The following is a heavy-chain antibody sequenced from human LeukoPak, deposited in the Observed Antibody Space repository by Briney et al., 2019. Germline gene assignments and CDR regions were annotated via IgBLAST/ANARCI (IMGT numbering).Heavy chain of an antibody. D-gene: IGHD3-16*02. Sequence: SETPSLTCTVSGCSISSYYWSWIRQPAGKGLEWIGRIYTSGSTNYNPSLKSRVTMSVDTSKNQFPLKLSSVTAADTAVYYCARDRGYTYSFDYWGQGTLVTVSS. V-gene: IGHV4-4*07. J-gene: IGHJ4*02. CDR2: IYTSGST. CDR1: GCSISSYY. CDR3: ARDRGYTYSFDY.